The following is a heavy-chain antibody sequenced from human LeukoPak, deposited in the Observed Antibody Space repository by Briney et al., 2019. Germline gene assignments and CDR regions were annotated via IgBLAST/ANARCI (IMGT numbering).Heavy chain of an antibody. V-gene: IGHV4-4*02. CDR3: AREVIAAAGSYYMDV. J-gene: IGHJ6*03. Sequence: SGTLSLTCAVSGGSISSSNWWSWVRQPPGKGLEWIGEIYHSGSTNYNPSLKSRVTISVDTSKNQFSLKLSSVTAADTAVYYCAREVIAAAGSYYMDVWGKGTTVTVSS. CDR1: GGSISSSNW. D-gene: IGHD6-13*01. CDR2: IYHSGST.